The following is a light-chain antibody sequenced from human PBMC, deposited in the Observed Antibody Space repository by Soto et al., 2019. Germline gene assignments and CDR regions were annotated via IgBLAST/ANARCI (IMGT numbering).Light chain of an antibody. CDR1: TSDVGYYDY. CDR3: RSYAGSNNFV. CDR2: EVT. Sequence: LSQPPSASGFRGRSFPIPGTGTTSDVGYYDYVSWYQQHPGKAPKLVIYEVTKRPSGVPDRVSASKSGNTASLTVSGLRAEDEADYYCRSYAGSNNFVFGSGTKVTVL. J-gene: IGLJ1*01. V-gene: IGLV2-8*01.